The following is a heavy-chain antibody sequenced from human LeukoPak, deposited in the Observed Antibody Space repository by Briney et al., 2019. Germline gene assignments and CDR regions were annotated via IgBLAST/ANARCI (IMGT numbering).Heavy chain of an antibody. CDR2: IIPIFGTA. J-gene: IGHJ6*03. D-gene: IGHD4-11*01. V-gene: IGHV1-69*05. Sequence: SVKVSCKASGGTFSSYTISWVRQAPGQGLEWMGRIIPIFGTANYAQKFQGRVTITTDESTSTAYMELSSLRSEDTAVYYCARLAMTNPYYMDVWGKGTTVTVSS. CDR3: ARLAMTNPYYMDV. CDR1: GGTFSSYT.